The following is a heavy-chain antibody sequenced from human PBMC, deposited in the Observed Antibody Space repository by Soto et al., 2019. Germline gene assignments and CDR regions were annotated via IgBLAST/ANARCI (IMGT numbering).Heavy chain of an antibody. V-gene: IGHV1-46*01. D-gene: IGHD3-3*01. Sequence: ASVKVSCKASGYVFTSYYMHWVRQAPGQGLEWMGIINPSGGSTSYAQKFQGRVTMTRDTSTSTVYMELSSLRSEDTAVYYCARSDYDFWSGYTSNWFDPWGQGTLVTVS. J-gene: IGHJ5*02. CDR1: GYVFTSYY. CDR2: INPSGGST. CDR3: ARSDYDFWSGYTSNWFDP.